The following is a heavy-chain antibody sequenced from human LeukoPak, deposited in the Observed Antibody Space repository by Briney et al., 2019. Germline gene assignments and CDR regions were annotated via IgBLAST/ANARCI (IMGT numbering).Heavy chain of an antibody. CDR3: ARGTRVKY. CDR1: CGSISCYY. Sequence: SETLSLTCAVSCGSISCYYWIWIRQPPGRGLEWIGHIYYSGSTNYNPSLKSRVTISVDTSKNQFSLKLSYVTAADTAVYYCARGTRVKYWGQGTLVTVSS. J-gene: IGHJ4*02. CDR2: IYYSGST. D-gene: IGHD3-10*01. V-gene: IGHV4-59*08.